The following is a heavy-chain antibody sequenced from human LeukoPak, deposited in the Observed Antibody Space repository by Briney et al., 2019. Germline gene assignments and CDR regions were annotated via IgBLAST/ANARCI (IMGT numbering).Heavy chain of an antibody. D-gene: IGHD3-10*01. CDR1: GGSISSYY. CDR2: IYYSGST. V-gene: IGHV4-59*01. Sequence: PSETLSLTCTVSGGSISSYYWSWIRQPPGKGLEWIGYIYYSGSTNYNPSLKSRVTISVDTSKNQFSLTLSSVTAADTAVYYCARDLGFGELFFDPWGQGTLVTVSS. CDR3: ARDLGFGELFFDP. J-gene: IGHJ5*02.